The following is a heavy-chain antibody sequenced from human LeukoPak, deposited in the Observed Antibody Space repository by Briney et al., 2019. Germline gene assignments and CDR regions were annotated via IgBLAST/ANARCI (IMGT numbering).Heavy chain of an antibody. CDR1: GVTFDDHG. V-gene: IGHV3-20*01. CDR2: INWNSGSK. D-gene: IGHD5-12*01. Sequence: GGSLRLSCATSGVTFDDHGLSWVRQAPGKGLEWVSGINWNSGSKRYAASVKGRFTISRDNARNSVYLEMTSLRVEDTAFYHCVRHFNSVATMQIDYWGQGILVSVSS. CDR3: VRHFNSVATMQIDY. J-gene: IGHJ4*02.